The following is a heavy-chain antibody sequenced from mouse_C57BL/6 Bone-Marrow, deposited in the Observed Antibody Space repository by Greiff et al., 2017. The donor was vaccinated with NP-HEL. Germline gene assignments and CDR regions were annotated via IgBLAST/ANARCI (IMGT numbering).Heavy chain of an antibody. Sequence: QVQLQQPGAELVKPGASVKLSCKASGYTFTSYWMHWVKQRPGRGLEWIGRIDPNSGGTKYNEKFKSKATLTVDTPSCTASMQLTSLSSEDSAVYYCAREDYYGSIPYWYFDVWGTGTTVTVSS. D-gene: IGHD1-1*01. V-gene: IGHV1-72*01. CDR3: AREDYYGSIPYWYFDV. CDR2: IDPNSGGT. J-gene: IGHJ1*03. CDR1: GYTFTSYW.